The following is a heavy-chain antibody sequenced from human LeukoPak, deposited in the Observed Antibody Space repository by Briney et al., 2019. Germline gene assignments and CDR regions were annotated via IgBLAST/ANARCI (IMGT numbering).Heavy chain of an antibody. D-gene: IGHD4-17*01. V-gene: IGHV4-39*01. Sequence: SETLSLTCAVSGGSMGTSGYYWGWSRQPPGEGLEWIGSIYYTGSTYYNPSLKSRVAISVDTSKKQFSLKLTSVTAADTAVYYCASRVGNYGDGAFDIWSQGTMVTVYS. CDR2: IYYTGST. CDR3: ASRVGNYGDGAFDI. CDR1: GGSMGTSGYY. J-gene: IGHJ3*02.